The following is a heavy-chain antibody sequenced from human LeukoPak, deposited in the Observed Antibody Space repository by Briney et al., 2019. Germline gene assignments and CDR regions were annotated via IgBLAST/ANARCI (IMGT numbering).Heavy chain of an antibody. J-gene: IGHJ4*02. CDR2: INPNSGGT. D-gene: IGHD1-26*01. CDR1: GYTFTSYY. CDR3: ARGGSIVGATDY. Sequence: ASVKVSCKASGYTFTSYYMHWVRQAPGQGLEWMGWINPNSGGTNYAQKFQGRVTITRDTSISTAYMELSRLRSDDTAVYYCARGGSIVGATDYWGQGTLVTVSS. V-gene: IGHV1-2*02.